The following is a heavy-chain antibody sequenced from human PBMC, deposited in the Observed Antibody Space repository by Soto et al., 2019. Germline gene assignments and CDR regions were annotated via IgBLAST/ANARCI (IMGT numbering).Heavy chain of an antibody. CDR3: GRIWSGYDYYMDV. CDR2: IYYSGST. CDR1: GGSISSYY. D-gene: IGHD3-3*01. V-gene: IGHV4-59*08. Sequence: ASETLSLTCTVSGGSISSYYWSWIRQPPGKGLEWIGYIYYSGSTNYNPSLKSRVTISVDTSKSQFSLKLSSVTAADTAVYYCGRIWSGYDYYMDVWGKGTTVTVS. J-gene: IGHJ6*03.